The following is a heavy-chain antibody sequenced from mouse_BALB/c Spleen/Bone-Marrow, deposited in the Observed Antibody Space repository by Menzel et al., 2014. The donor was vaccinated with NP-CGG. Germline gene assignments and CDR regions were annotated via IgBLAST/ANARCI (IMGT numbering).Heavy chain of an antibody. CDR2: IDPANGNT. Sequence: EVQGVESGAELVKPGASVKLSCTASGFTIKETYMPWVKQRPEQGLEWIGRIDPANGNTKYDPKFQGKATITADTSSNTAYLQLSSLTSEDTAVYYCARWEYYAMDYWGQGTSVTVSS. D-gene: IGHD4-1*01. CDR3: ARWEYYAMDY. V-gene: IGHV14-3*02. CDR1: GFTIKETY. J-gene: IGHJ4*01.